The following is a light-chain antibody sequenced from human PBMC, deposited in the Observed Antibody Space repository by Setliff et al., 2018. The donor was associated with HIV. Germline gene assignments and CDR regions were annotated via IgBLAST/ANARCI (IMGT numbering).Light chain of an antibody. CDR2: DVS. V-gene: IGLV2-18*02. CDR3: SSYTSSSTPYV. J-gene: IGLJ1*01. CDR1: SSDVGGYNR. Sequence: QSALTQPPSVSGSPGQSVTISCTGTSSDVGGYNRVSWYQQPPGTAPKLMIYDVSSRPSGVPDRFSGSKSGYTASLTISGLQAEDEADYYCSSYTSSSTPYVFGTGTKVTV.